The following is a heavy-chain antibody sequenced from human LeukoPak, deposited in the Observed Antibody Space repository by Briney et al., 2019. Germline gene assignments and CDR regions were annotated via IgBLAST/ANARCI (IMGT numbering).Heavy chain of an antibody. Sequence: PSETLSLTCTVSGGSISSYYWNWIRQPPGKGLEWIGYIYYSGSTNYNPSLKSRVTISVDTSKNQFPLKLSSVTAADTAVYYCARLGHYYDSSGPPNDYWSQGTLVTVSS. CDR1: GGSISSYY. CDR3: ARLGHYYDSSGPPNDY. D-gene: IGHD3-22*01. J-gene: IGHJ4*02. CDR2: IYYSGST. V-gene: IGHV4-59*01.